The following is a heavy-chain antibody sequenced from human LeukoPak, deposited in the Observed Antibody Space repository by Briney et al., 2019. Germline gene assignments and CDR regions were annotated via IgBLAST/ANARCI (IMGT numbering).Heavy chain of an antibody. CDR2: IYSGGNT. V-gene: IGHV3-66*01. Sequence: GGSLRLSCAASGFTVSSNYMTWVRQAPGKGLEWVSVIYSGGNTYYADSVKGRFTISRDNTKNTVYLQMNSLRADDTAVYYCARDVGFIVGATPGAFDIWGQGTMVTVSS. D-gene: IGHD1-26*01. CDR3: ARDVGFIVGATPGAFDI. J-gene: IGHJ3*02. CDR1: GFTVSSNY.